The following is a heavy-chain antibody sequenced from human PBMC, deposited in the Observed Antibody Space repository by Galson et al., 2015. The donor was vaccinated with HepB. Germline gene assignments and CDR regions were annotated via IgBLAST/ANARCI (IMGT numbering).Heavy chain of an antibody. J-gene: IGHJ6*03. CDR2: ISGSGGST. Sequence: SLRLSCAASGFTFSSYAMSWVRQAPGKGLEWVSAISGSGGSTYYADSVEGRFTISRDNSKNTLYLQMNSLRAEDTAVYYCAHPPGAPAEGYYYYYYMDVWGKGTTVTVSS. CDR3: AHPPGAPAEGYYYYYYMDV. D-gene: IGHD4/OR15-4a*01. CDR1: GFTFSSYA. V-gene: IGHV3-23*01.